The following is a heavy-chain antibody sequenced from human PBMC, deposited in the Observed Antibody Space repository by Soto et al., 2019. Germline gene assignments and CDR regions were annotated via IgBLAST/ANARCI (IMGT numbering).Heavy chain of an antibody. V-gene: IGHV4-34*01. Sequence: QVQLQQWGAGLLKPSETLSLTCAVYGGSFSGYYWSWIRQPPGKGLEWIGEINHSGSTNYNPSLKLRVTISVDTSKNQVSLKLSSVTAADTAVYYCARGFVILAVAGKGSYYYGMDVWGQGTTVTVSS. D-gene: IGHD6-19*01. CDR3: ARGFVILAVAGKGSYYYGMDV. CDR1: GGSFSGYY. CDR2: INHSGST. J-gene: IGHJ6*02.